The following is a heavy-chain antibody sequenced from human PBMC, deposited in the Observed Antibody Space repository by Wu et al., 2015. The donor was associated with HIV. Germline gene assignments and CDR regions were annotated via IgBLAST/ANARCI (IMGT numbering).Heavy chain of an antibody. CDR2: IIPIFGTA. CDR1: GGTFSSYA. CDR3: ARDISHCSSTSCYEDY. D-gene: IGHD2-2*01. Sequence: QVQLAQSGAEVKKPGSSVKVSCKASGGTFSSYAISWVRQAPGQGLEWMGRIIPIFGTANYAQKFQGRVTITADESTSTAYMELSSLRSEDTAVYYCARDISHCSSTSCYEDYWGQGTLVTVSS. V-gene: IGHV1-69*13. J-gene: IGHJ4*02.